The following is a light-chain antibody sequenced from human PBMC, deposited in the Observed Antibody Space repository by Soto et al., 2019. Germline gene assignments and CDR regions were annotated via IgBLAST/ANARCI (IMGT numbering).Light chain of an antibody. CDR3: QQYNSWPLT. CDR1: QSISIW. V-gene: IGKV1-5*03. Sequence: DIQMTQSPSTLSASVGDRVTITCRASQSISIWLAWYQQKPGKAPKLLIYKASSLESGVPSRFSGSGSGTEFTLTITSLQPDDFAIYLCQQYNSWPLTFGAGTKVEIK. J-gene: IGKJ4*01. CDR2: KAS.